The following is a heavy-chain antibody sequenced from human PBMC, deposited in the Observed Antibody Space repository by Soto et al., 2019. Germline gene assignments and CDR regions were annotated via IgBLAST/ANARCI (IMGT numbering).Heavy chain of an antibody. CDR2: MKQDGSEK. CDR1: GFALNIFW. J-gene: IGHJ1*01. D-gene: IGHD1-1*01. CDR3: ARDGPTTLLGQSYQF. Sequence: EVHLVESGGGLVQPGDSLSLSCAASGFALNIFWMSWIRQAPGKGLEWVANMKQDGSEKYYVDSVKGRFRISRDNAKNSVYLQMDGLSVEDTAVYYCARDGPTTLLGQSYQFWGQGTLVTVSA. V-gene: IGHV3-7*01.